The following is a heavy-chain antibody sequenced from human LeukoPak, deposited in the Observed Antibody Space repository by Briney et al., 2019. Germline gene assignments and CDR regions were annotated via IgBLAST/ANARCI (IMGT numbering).Heavy chain of an antibody. V-gene: IGHV1-8*01. CDR3: AREDNWNYGWFDP. CDR2: MNPNSGNT. Sequence: GASVKVSCKASGYTFTSYDINWVRQATGRGLEWMGWMNPNSGNTGYSQKFQGRVTMTRNTSISTAYMELSSLRSEDTAVYYCAREDNWNYGWFDPWGQGTLVTVSS. D-gene: IGHD1-7*01. CDR1: GYTFTSYD. J-gene: IGHJ5*02.